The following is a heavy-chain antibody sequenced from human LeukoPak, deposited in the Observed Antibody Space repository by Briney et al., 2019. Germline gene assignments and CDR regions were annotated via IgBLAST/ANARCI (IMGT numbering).Heavy chain of an antibody. CDR3: ARLLVRWFDP. J-gene: IGHJ5*02. CDR2: IYSSGST. Sequence: KPSETLSLTCSVSGASISSGSNYWGWIRQPPGKTLEWIGSIYSSGSTYYNPSLKSRVTISVDTSKNQFSLKLSSVTAADTAVYYCARLLVRWFDPWGQGTLVTVSS. CDR1: GASISSGSNY. V-gene: IGHV4-39*01. D-gene: IGHD2/OR15-2a*01.